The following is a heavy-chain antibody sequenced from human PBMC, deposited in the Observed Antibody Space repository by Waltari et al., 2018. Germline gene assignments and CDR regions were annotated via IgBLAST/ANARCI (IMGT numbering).Heavy chain of an antibody. CDR3: ARDGSGSDYYYYGMDV. Sequence: EVQLVQSAAEVKKPGESLKISCTGSGYSFTSYWIGWVRPMPGKGLEWMGIIYPGDSDTRYSPSFQGQVTISADKSISTAYLQWSSLKASDTAMYYCARDGSGSDYYYYGMDVWGQGTTVTVSS. J-gene: IGHJ6*02. CDR2: IYPGDSDT. D-gene: IGHD3-10*01. V-gene: IGHV5-51*01. CDR1: GYSFTSYW.